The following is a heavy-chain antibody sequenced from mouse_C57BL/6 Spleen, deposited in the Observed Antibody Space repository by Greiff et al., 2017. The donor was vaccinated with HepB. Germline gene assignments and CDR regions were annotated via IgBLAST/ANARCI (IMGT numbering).Heavy chain of an antibody. CDR2: ISSGSSSI. V-gene: IGHV5-17*01. J-gene: IGHJ4*01. CDR3: ASEEPYAMDY. Sequence: EVKLVESGGGLVKPGGSLKLSCAASGFTFSDYGMHWVRQAPEKGLEWVAYISSGSSSIYYADTVKGRFPISRDKAKNTLFLQMTSLRSEDTAMYYCASEEPYAMDYWGQGPSVTVSS. CDR1: GFTFSDYG.